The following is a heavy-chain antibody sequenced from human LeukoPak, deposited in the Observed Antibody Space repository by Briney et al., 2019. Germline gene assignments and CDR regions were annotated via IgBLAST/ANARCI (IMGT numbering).Heavy chain of an antibody. J-gene: IGHJ6*03. V-gene: IGHV3-30*04. CDR3: ARGGALQPNYYYYYYMDV. CDR1: GFTFISYA. CDR2: ISYDGTNK. Sequence: QPGRSLRLSCTASGFTFISYAMHWVRQAPGKGLEWVAVISYDGTNKYYADSVKGRFTISRDNSKNTLYLQMNSLRIEDTAVYYCARGGALQPNYYYYYYMDVWGKGTTVTVSS. D-gene: IGHD1-1*01.